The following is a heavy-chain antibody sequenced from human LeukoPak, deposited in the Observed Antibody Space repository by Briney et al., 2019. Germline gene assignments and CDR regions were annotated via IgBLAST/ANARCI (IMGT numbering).Heavy chain of an antibody. CDR1: GGSIRSYY. V-gene: IGHV4-4*07. D-gene: IGHD3-3*01. CDR2: MHTSGST. Sequence: PSETLSLTCTVSGGSIRSYYWNWIRQPAGKGLEWIGRMHTSGSTNYNPSLKSRLTMSVDTSKNQFSLKMRSVTAADTAVYYCARVVVFGVVSSDYYYYYMDVWGKGTTVTVSS. CDR3: ARVVVFGVVSSDYYYYYMDV. J-gene: IGHJ6*03.